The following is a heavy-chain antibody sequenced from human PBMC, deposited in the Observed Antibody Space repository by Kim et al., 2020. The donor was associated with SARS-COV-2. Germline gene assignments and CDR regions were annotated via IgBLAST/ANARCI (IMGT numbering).Heavy chain of an antibody. D-gene: IGHD3-3*01. CDR1: GGSFNTYY. CDR3: ARGRSGDSNFGKFYGMDV. CDR2: IIHSGRT. Sequence: SETLSLTCDVDGGSFNTYYWIWIRQAPGKGLEWIGEIIHSGRTNYNPSLKGRVTISVDTSKNQFSLNLSSVTAADSAIYYCARGRSGDSNFGKFYGMDVWGQGTTVTVS. V-gene: IGHV4-34*01. J-gene: IGHJ6*02.